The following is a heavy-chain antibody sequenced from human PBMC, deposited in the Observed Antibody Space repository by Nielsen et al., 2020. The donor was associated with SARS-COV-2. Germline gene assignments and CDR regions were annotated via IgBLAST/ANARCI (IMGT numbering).Heavy chain of an antibody. CDR1: GFSFSDYG. J-gene: IGHJ4*02. Sequence: GGSLRLSCAASGFSFSDYGMNWVRQAPGKGLVWVSHINPDESKTTYADSVKGRFTISRDNAKNTLYLQMNGLRAEDTAEYYCARLWDDGYYFDTGPYDYWGQGTLVTVSS. D-gene: IGHD3-22*01. CDR3: ARLWDDGYYFDTGPYDY. CDR2: INPDESKT. V-gene: IGHV3-74*03.